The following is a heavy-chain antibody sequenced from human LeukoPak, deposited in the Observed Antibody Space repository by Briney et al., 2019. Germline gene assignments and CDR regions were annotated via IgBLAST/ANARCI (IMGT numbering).Heavy chain of an antibody. D-gene: IGHD5-12*01. Sequence: SETLSLTCTVSDGSISSSSYYWGWIRQPPGKGLEWIGSIYYSGSTYYNPSLKSRVIISVDTSKNQFSLKLSSVTAADTAVYHCARIRYSGYDSYYFDYWGQGTLVTVSS. CDR1: DGSISSSSYY. J-gene: IGHJ4*02. V-gene: IGHV4-39*01. CDR2: IYYSGST. CDR3: ARIRYSGYDSYYFDY.